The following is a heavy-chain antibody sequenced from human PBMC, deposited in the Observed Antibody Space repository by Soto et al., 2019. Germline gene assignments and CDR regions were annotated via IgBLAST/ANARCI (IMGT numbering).Heavy chain of an antibody. CDR2: ISAYKGNT. V-gene: IGHV1-18*01. CDR1: GYTFTSYG. Sequence: ASVKVSCKASGYTFTSYGISWVRQAPGQGLEWMGWISAYKGNTNYAQKLQGRVTMTTDTSTSTAYMELRSLRSDDTAVYYCARVGQLVPHYYYYMDVWGKGTTVTVSS. CDR3: ARVGQLVPHYYYYMDV. D-gene: IGHD6-6*01. J-gene: IGHJ6*03.